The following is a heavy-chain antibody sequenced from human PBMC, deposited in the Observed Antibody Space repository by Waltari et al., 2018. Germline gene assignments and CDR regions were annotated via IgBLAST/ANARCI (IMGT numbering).Heavy chain of an antibody. D-gene: IGHD3-9*01. J-gene: IGHJ5*02. Sequence: EVQLVESGGGLVQPGRSLRLSCTASGFTFADYAVNWVRQAPGKGVEWIGFIRSETDGGTTEYAASVKGRFTISRDDSKSIAFLQMNSLKTEDTAVYYCSRGARYGPWGQGTLVTVSS. CDR3: SRGARYGP. CDR1: GFTFADYA. V-gene: IGHV3-49*04. CDR2: IRSETDGGTT.